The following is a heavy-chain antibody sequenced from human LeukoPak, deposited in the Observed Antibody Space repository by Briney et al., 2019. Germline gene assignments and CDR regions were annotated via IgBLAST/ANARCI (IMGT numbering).Heavy chain of an antibody. CDR3: ARAPTGDYYYYYMDV. V-gene: IGHV3-53*01. CDR1: GFTFSTNY. J-gene: IGHJ6*03. Sequence: GGSLRLSCAASGFTFSTNYMSWVRQAPGKGLEWVSVIYSGGSTYYADSVKGRFTISRDNSKNTLYLQMNSLRAEDTAVYYCARAPTGDYYYYYMDVWGKGTTVTVSS. CDR2: IYSGGST.